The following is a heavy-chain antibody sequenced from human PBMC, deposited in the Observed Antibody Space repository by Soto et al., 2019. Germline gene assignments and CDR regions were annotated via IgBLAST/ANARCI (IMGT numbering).Heavy chain of an antibody. CDR1: GFTFSSYA. V-gene: IGHV3-23*01. Sequence: AGGSLRLSCAASGFTFSSYAMSWVRQAPGKGLEWVSAISGSGGSTYYADSVKGRFTISRDNSKNTLYLQMNSLRAEDTAVYYCAKDKRDAYSSSWPYSDYWGQGTLVTVSS. D-gene: IGHD6-13*01. CDR2: ISGSGGST. CDR3: AKDKRDAYSSSWPYSDY. J-gene: IGHJ4*02.